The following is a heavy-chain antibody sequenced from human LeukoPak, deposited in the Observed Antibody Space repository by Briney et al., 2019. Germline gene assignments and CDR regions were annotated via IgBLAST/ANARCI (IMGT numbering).Heavy chain of an antibody. Sequence: GGSLRLSCAASGFTFRSFAMTWVRQAPGKGLEWVSSITGNHGATYNIDSVKGRFTISRDNSQNTLYLQMNSLRAEDTAVYYCTKDPNGDYLRAFDPWGQGTLVTVSS. CDR1: GFTFRSFA. D-gene: IGHD4-17*01. CDR3: TKDPNGDYLRAFDP. J-gene: IGHJ5*02. V-gene: IGHV3-23*01. CDR2: ITGNHGAT.